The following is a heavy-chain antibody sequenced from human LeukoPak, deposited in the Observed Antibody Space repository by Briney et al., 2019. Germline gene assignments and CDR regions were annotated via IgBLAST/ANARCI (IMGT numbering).Heavy chain of an antibody. CDR3: ASDCSGGSCPTVEYFQH. V-gene: IGHV1-69*05. Sequence: ASVKVSCKXSGGTFSSYAISWVRQAPGQGLEWMGWIIPIFGTANYAQKFQGRVTITTDESTSTAYMELSSLRSEDTAVYYCASDCSGGSCPTVEYFQHWGQGTLVTVSS. D-gene: IGHD2-15*01. CDR2: IIPIFGTA. J-gene: IGHJ1*01. CDR1: GGTFSSYA.